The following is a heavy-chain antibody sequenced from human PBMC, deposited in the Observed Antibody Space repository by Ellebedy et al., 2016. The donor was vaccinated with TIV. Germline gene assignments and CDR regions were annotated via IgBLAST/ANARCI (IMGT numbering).Heavy chain of an antibody. CDR1: GFTFSSYW. Sequence: PGGSLRLSCAASGFTFSSYWMSWVRQAPGKGLEWVANIKEDGSEKYYVDYVKCRFTISRDNAKNSLYLQMNSLRAEDTAVYYCASPPGVVALWGQGTLVTVSS. D-gene: IGHD3-10*01. CDR2: IKEDGSEK. J-gene: IGHJ4*02. V-gene: IGHV3-7*03. CDR3: ASPPGVVAL.